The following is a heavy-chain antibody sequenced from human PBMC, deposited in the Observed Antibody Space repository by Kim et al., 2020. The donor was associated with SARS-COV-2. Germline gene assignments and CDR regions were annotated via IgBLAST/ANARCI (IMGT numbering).Heavy chain of an antibody. CDR3: ARGTNYYDSSGYPDY. D-gene: IGHD3-22*01. CDR2: ISSSSSYI. CDR1: GFTFSSYS. J-gene: IGHJ4*02. V-gene: IGHV3-21*01. Sequence: GGSLRHSCAASGFTFSSYSMNWVRQAPGKGLEWVSSISSSSSYIFYADSVKGRFTISRDNAKNSLYLQMNSLRAEDTAVYYCARGTNYYDSSGYPDYWGQGTLITVSS.